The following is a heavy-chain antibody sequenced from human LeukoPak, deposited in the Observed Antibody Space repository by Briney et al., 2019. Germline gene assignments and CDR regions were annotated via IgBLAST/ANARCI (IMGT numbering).Heavy chain of an antibody. V-gene: IGHV1-2*02. CDR3: ARDEATVTTGFDY. Sequence: ASVKVSCKTSGYTFTGYYMHWVRQAPGQGLEWMGWINPNSGGTNYAQKFQGRVTMTRDTSISTAYMELSRLRSDDTAVYYCARDEATVTTGFDYWGQGTLVTVSS. J-gene: IGHJ4*02. D-gene: IGHD4-17*01. CDR2: INPNSGGT. CDR1: GYTFTGYY.